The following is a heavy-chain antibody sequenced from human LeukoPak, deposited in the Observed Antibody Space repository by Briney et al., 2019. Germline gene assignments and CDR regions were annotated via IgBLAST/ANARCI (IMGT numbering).Heavy chain of an antibody. J-gene: IGHJ4*02. Sequence: SETLSLTCTVSGGSISSGIYYWSWIRQPAGKGLEWIGHIYTSGSTNYNPSLKSRVTISIDTSKNQSSLKLSSVTAADTAVYYCARSPGRDDFFFDYWGQGTLVTVSS. V-gene: IGHV4-61*09. CDR2: IYTSGST. CDR1: GGSISSGIYY. CDR3: ARSPGRDDFFFDY. D-gene: IGHD5-24*01.